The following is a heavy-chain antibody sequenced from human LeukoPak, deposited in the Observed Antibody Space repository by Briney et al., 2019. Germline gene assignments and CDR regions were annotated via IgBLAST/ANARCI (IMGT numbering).Heavy chain of an antibody. J-gene: IGHJ4*02. CDR1: GFTFSSYG. Sequence: PGRSVRLSCAASGFTFSSYGMHWARQAPGKGLEWVAVISYDGSNKYYADSVKGRFTISRDNSKNTLYLQMNSLRAEDTAVYYCAKDLSYSSGPKYYFDYWGQGTLVTVSS. CDR3: AKDLSYSSGPKYYFDY. CDR2: ISYDGSNK. V-gene: IGHV3-30*18. D-gene: IGHD6-19*01.